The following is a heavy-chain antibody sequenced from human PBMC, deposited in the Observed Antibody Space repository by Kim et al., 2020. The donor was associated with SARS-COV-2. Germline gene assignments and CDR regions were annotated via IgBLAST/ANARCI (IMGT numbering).Heavy chain of an antibody. V-gene: IGHV3-20*01. CDR3: ASHGSGSYYFDY. J-gene: IGHJ4*02. CDR1: GFTFDDYG. CDR2: INWNGGST. D-gene: IGHD3-10*01. Sequence: GGSLRLSCAASGFTFDDYGMSWVRQAPGKGLEWVSGINWNGGSTGYADSVKGRFTISRDNAKNSLYLQMNSLRAEDTALYHCASHGSGSYYFDYWGQGTLVSVSS.